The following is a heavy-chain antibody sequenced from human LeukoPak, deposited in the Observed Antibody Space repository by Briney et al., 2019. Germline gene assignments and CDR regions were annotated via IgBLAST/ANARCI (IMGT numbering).Heavy chain of an antibody. CDR1: GRSISGYY. D-gene: IGHD3-22*01. J-gene: IGHJ4*02. Sequence: PSETLSLTCAVSGRSISGYYWSWIRQPPGKGLEWIGYIYSNGITKYNASLKSRLTISIDTSKNKFSLKLNSVTAADTAVYYCARQWDSSGNFDNWGQGTVVTVSS. CDR2: IYSNGIT. V-gene: IGHV4-59*08. CDR3: ARQWDSSGNFDN.